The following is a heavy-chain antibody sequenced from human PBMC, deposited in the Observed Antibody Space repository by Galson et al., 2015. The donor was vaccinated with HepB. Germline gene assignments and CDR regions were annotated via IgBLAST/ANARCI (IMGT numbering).Heavy chain of an antibody. D-gene: IGHD5-18*01. Sequence: SLRLSCAASGFTFSSYSMNWVRQAPGKGLEWVSSISSSSSYIYYADSVKGRFTISRDNAKNSLYLQMNSLRAEDTAVYYCASGYSYGLRYGMDVWGQGTTVTVSS. CDR3: ASGYSYGLRYGMDV. V-gene: IGHV3-21*01. J-gene: IGHJ6*02. CDR1: GFTFSSYS. CDR2: ISSSSSYI.